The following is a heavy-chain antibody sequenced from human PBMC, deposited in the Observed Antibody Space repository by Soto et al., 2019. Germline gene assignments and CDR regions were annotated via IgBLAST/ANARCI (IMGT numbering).Heavy chain of an antibody. CDR3: ARGNCSSPNCYSFSGYYGMDV. CDR2: IYFSGST. J-gene: IGHJ6*02. V-gene: IGHV4-4*07. CDR1: GGPTSSYY. Sequence: PSETLSLTCTVSGGPTSSYYWSWIRQPAGKGLEWFGRIYFSGSTNYNPSLKGRVAMSLETSKNQSSLRLASVTAADTALYYCARGNCSSPNCYSFSGYYGMDVWGQGTTVTVSS. D-gene: IGHD2-2*01.